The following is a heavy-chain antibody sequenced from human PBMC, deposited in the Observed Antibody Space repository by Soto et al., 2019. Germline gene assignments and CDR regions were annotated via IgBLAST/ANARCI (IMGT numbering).Heavy chain of an antibody. J-gene: IGHJ4*02. CDR3: AGGSEDSYPGSRSFAF. D-gene: IGHD3-10*01. V-gene: IGHV3-23*01. CDR2: ITDNGGDS. Sequence: EVQLLVSGGDLVQPGGSLRLSCVASGFTFGSRAMSWVRQAPGEGLEWVSTITDNGGDSKSADSVRSRFAISKDNSKNILYLQMNSLRAEDSAIYYCAGGSEDSYPGSRSFAFWGRGTLVSVSS. CDR1: GFTFGSRA.